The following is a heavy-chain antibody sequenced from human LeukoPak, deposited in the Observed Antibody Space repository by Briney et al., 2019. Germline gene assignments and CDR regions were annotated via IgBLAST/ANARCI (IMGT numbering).Heavy chain of an antibody. CDR1: GGSISSYY. J-gene: IGHJ5*02. CDR2: IYYSGST. D-gene: IGHD5-18*01. V-gene: IGHV4-59*08. Sequence: PSETLSLTCTVSGGSISSYYWSWIRQPPGKGLEWIGYIYYSGSTNYNPSLKSRVTISVDTSKNQFSLKLSSVTAADTAVYYCARLTGDSYGYWFDPWGQGTLVTVSS. CDR3: ARLTGDSYGYWFDP.